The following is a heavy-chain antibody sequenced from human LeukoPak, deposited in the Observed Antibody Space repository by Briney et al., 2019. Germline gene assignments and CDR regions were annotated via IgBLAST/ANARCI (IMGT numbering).Heavy chain of an antibody. CDR1: GGSISSGGYS. D-gene: IGHD5-12*01. J-gene: IGHJ3*02. V-gene: IGHV4-30-2*01. CDR2: IYHSGST. Sequence: KTSQTLSLTCAVSGGSISSGGYSWSWIRQPPGKGLEWIGYIYHSGSTYYNPSLKSRVTISVDRSKNQFSLKLSSVTAADTAVYYCARDDYRNAFDIWGQGTMVTVPS. CDR3: ARDDYRNAFDI.